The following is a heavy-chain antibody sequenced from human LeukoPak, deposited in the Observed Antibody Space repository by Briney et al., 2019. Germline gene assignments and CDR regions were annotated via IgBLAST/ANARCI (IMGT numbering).Heavy chain of an antibody. D-gene: IGHD5-18*01. V-gene: IGHV1-2*02. CDR2: INPNSGGT. J-gene: IGHJ3*02. Sequence: ASVKVSCKASGYTFTGYYMHWVRQAPGQGLEWMGWINPNSGGTNYAQKFQGRVTMTRDTSISTAYMELSRLRSDDTAVYYCARTVDTAMVGAFDIWGQGTMVTVSS. CDR1: GYTFTGYY. CDR3: ARTVDTAMVGAFDI.